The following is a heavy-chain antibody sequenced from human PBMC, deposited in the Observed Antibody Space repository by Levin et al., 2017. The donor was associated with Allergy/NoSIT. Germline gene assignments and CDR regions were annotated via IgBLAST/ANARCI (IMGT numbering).Heavy chain of an antibody. CDR2: IYPGDSDI. D-gene: IGHD6-25*01. CDR1: GYSFPNYW. Sequence: GESLKISCKGSGYSFPNYWIGWVRQMPGKGLEWMGIIYPGDSDIRYSPSFQGQVTISADKSINTAYLQWSSLKASDTAMYYCAGSSGSYTTGIFDSWGQGTLVNVSS. CDR3: AGSSGSYTTGIFDS. J-gene: IGHJ4*02. V-gene: IGHV5-51*01.